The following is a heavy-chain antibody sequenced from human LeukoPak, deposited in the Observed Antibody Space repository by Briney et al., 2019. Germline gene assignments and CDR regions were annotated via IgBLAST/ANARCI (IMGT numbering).Heavy chain of an antibody. Sequence: GGSLRLSCAASGFSFSNYAMNWVRQAPGKGLEWVSGISGSGGRTYYADSVKGRFSISRDNSKNTLYLQMNSLRVGDTSVYYCASTPYSSGWYWFYVDYWGQGTLVTVSS. D-gene: IGHD6-19*01. V-gene: IGHV3-23*01. CDR1: GFSFSNYA. CDR3: ASTPYSSGWYWFYVDY. CDR2: ISGSGGRT. J-gene: IGHJ4*02.